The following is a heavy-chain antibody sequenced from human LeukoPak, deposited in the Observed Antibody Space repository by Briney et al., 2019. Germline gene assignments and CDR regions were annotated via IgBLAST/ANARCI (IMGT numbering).Heavy chain of an antibody. CDR2: ISTAGDP. CDR1: GFTFSSYD. Sequence: GGSLRLSCTASGFTFSSYDMHWLRQDKGKGLEWVSAISTAGDPYYLGSVKGRFTISRENAKNSFYLQMNSLRAGDTAVYYCAGQARPGSAEGAFDIWGQGTMVTVSS. V-gene: IGHV3-13*05. D-gene: IGHD2-2*01. CDR3: AGQARPGSAEGAFDI. J-gene: IGHJ3*02.